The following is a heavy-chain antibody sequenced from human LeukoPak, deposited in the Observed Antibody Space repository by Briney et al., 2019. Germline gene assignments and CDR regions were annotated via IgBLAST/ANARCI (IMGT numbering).Heavy chain of an antibody. J-gene: IGHJ3*02. CDR3: ARLGEDIVVETVAFDI. CDR1: GGSFSGYY. V-gene: IGHV4-34*01. D-gene: IGHD2-2*01. Sequence: SETLSLTCAVDGGSFSGYYWSWIRQPPGKGLEWIGEINHSGSTNYASKNQFSLKLSSVTAADTAVYYCARLGEDIVVETVAFDIWSQGTMVTVSS. CDR2: INHSGST.